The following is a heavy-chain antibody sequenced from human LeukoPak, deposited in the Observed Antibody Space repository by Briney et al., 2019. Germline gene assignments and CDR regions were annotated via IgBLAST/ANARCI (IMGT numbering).Heavy chain of an antibody. CDR2: ISAYNGNT. CDR1: GYTFTSYG. Sequence: ASVKVSCKASGYTFTSYGISWVRQAPRQGLEWMGWISAYNGNTNYEEKLQGRVTMTTDTSTSTAYMELRSLRSDDTAVYCCARSTDSSGYYQTFDYWGQGTLVTVSS. J-gene: IGHJ4*02. CDR3: ARSTDSSGYYQTFDY. D-gene: IGHD3-22*01. V-gene: IGHV1-18*01.